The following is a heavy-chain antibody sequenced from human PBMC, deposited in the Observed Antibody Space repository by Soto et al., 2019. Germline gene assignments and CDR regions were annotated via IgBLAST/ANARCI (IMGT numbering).Heavy chain of an antibody. CDR1: GFTLSSYA. CDR2: ISAGGDMT. Sequence: DVQLLESGGNLVQPGGSLTLSCSASGFTLSSYAMSWVRQAPGKGLERVSSISAGGDMTYNSDSVKGRVTISRDNSNNAVFLQMHNLRIEDTALYYCARGDRGGSGSPASYYYSGWDVWCKGATVTVSS. CDR3: ARGDRGGSGSPASYYYSGWDV. D-gene: IGHD3-10*01. J-gene: IGHJ6*04. V-gene: IGHV3-23*01.